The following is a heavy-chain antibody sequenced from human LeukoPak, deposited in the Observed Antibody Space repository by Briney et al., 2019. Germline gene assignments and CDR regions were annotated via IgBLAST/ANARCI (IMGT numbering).Heavy chain of an antibody. V-gene: IGHV3-21*01. J-gene: IGHJ4*02. CDR1: GFTFSSYS. CDR2: ISSSSSYI. Sequence: GVSLRLSCAASGFTFSSYSMNWVRQAPGKGLEWVSSISSSSSYIYYADSVKGRFTISRDNAKNSLYLQMNSLRAEDTAVYYCARDWELLVYYCDYWGQGTLVTVSS. D-gene: IGHD1-26*01. CDR3: ARDWELLVYYCDY.